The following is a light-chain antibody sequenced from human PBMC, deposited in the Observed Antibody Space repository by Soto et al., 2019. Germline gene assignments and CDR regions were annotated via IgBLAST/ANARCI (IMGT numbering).Light chain of an antibody. V-gene: IGKV3-20*01. CDR1: QTVNSDY. Sequence: EIVLTQSPGTLSLSPGETATLSCRASQTVNSDYLAWFQQRPGQAPRLLIYAASSRATGISDRFSGSGSETDFTFTIRRLEPEDFAVYYCQQYGSSPFTFGPGTKVDLK. J-gene: IGKJ3*01. CDR3: QQYGSSPFT. CDR2: AAS.